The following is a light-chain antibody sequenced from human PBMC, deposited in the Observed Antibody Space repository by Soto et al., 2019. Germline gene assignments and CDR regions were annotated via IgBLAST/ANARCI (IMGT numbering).Light chain of an antibody. CDR3: SPYTSSRAYV. Sequence: QSALAQPASVSGSPGQSITISCTRTSSDVGGYNYVSWYQQQSGKAPKLMIHEVSNRPSGVSNRFSGSKSGNTASLTISGLQAEDEADYYCSPYTSSRAYVFGIGTKVTVL. J-gene: IGLJ1*01. V-gene: IGLV2-14*01. CDR2: EVS. CDR1: SSDVGGYNY.